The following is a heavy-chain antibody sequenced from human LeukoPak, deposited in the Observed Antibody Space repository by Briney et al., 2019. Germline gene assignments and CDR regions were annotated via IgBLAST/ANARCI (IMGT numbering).Heavy chain of an antibody. V-gene: IGHV1-69*05. CDR3: ARETLRTITRLGKPRNYYYYMDV. CDR2: IIPIFGTA. J-gene: IGHJ6*03. D-gene: IGHD3-3*01. Sequence: ASVKVSCKASGGTFSSYAISWVRQAPGQGLEWMGGIIPIFGTANYAQKFQGRVTITTDESTSTAYMELSSLRSENTAVYYCARETLRTITRLGKPRNYYYYMDVWGKGTTVTVSS. CDR1: GGTFSSYA.